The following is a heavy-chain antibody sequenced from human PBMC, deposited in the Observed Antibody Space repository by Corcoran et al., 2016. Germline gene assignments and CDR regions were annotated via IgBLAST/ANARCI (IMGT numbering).Heavy chain of an antibody. D-gene: IGHD3-22*01. CDR3: ASTYYSESSGDGVYYFDY. CDR1: GYSFTSYW. J-gene: IGHJ4*02. CDR2: IYPGDSDT. V-gene: IGHV5-51*01. Sequence: EVQLVQSGAEVKKPGESLKISCKGSGYSFTSYWIGWVRQMPGKGLEWMGIIYPGDSDTRYSPSFQGQVSIAADKSISTADLQCSSLKASDTAMYYCASTYYSESSGDGVYYFDYWGQVTLVAVSA.